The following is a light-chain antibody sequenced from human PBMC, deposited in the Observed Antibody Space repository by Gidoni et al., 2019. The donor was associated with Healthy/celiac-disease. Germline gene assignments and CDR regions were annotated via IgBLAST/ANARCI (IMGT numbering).Light chain of an antibody. J-gene: IGLJ2*01. CDR1: ALPKQY. Sequence: SYELTQPPSLSVSPGQTARITCSGDALPKQYAYWYQQKPGQAPVLVIYKDSERPSGITERFSGSSSGTTVTLTISGVQAEDEADYYCQSADSSGTYTVFGGGTKLTVL. CDR3: QSADSSGTYTV. CDR2: KDS. V-gene: IGLV3-25*03.